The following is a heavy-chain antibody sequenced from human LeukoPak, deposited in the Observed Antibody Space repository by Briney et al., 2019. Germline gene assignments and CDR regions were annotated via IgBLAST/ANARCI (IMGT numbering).Heavy chain of an antibody. CDR1: AGSIRSYY. Sequence: SETLSLTCTVSAGSIRSYYWSWIRQPPGKGLEWMGYIYYSGSTNYNPSFKSRVTISVGTSKNQFSLKLSSVTAAATAVYYCARHGGVTGTTSWFDPWGQGTLVTVSS. CDR2: IYYSGST. V-gene: IGHV4-59*08. D-gene: IGHD1-7*01. J-gene: IGHJ5*02. CDR3: ARHGGVTGTTSWFDP.